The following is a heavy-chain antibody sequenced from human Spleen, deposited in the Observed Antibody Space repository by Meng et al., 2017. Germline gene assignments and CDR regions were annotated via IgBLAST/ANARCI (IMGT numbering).Heavy chain of an antibody. CDR1: GYTFTGYY. CDR3: ATVAHCSSTSCYVFDY. D-gene: IGHD2-2*01. CDR2: INPNSGGT. J-gene: IGHJ4*02. Sequence: ASVKVSCKVSGYTFTGYYMHWVRQAPGQGLEWMGRINPNSGGTNYAQKFQGRVTMTEDTSTDTAYMELSSLRSEDTAVYYCATVAHCSSTSCYVFDYWGQGTLVTVSS. V-gene: IGHV1-2*06.